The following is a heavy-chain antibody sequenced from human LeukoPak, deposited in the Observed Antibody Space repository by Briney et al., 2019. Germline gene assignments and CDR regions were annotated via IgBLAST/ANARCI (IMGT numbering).Heavy chain of an antibody. CDR3: AKGSTVASGYYFGY. J-gene: IGHJ4*02. D-gene: IGHD3-22*01. CDR2: FSGSGGHT. CDR1: GFIFSQYV. Sequence: GGSLRLSCSASGFIFSQYVMGWVRQAPGKGLEWVSSFSGSGGHTYYADSVKGRFTISRDNSKNTLYLQMNSLRGEDTAIYHCAKGSTVASGYYFGYWGQGTLVTVPS. V-gene: IGHV3-23*01.